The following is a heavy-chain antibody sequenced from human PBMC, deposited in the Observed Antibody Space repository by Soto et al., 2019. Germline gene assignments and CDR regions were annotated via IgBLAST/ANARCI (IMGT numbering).Heavy chain of an antibody. J-gene: IGHJ4*02. CDR1: GFTFSNAW. D-gene: IGHD3-3*01. Sequence: GGSLRLSCAASGFTFSNAWMNWVRQAPGKGLEWVGRIKSKTDGGTTDYAAPVKGRLPIPRDDSKNTRYLQMNSLKTEDTAVYYCTTTYYEAVYDYWGQGTLVTVSS. V-gene: IGHV3-15*07. CDR2: IKSKTDGGTT. CDR3: TTTYYEAVYDY.